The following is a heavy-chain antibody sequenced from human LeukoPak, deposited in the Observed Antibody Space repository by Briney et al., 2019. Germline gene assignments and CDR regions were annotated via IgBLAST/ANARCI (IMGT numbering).Heavy chain of an antibody. J-gene: IGHJ4*02. CDR1: GFTFSSYW. V-gene: IGHV3-7*01. D-gene: IGHD2-2*01. CDR2: IKQDGSEE. Sequence: GGSLRLSCAASGFTFSSYWMSWVRQAPGKGLEWVANIKQDGSEEYYVDSVKGRFTISRDNAKNSLYLQMNSLRAEDTAVYYCARDCSTTSCYRAGYWGQGTLVTVSS. CDR3: ARDCSTTSCYRAGY.